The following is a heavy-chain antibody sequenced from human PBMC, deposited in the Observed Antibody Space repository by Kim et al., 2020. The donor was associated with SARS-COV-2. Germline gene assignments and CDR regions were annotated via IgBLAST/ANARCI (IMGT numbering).Heavy chain of an antibody. V-gene: IGHV3-21*01. J-gene: IGHJ6*02. CDR3: ARDRWGGVVTAPSAYYYYGMDV. Sequence: GGSLRLSCAASGFTFSSYSMNWVRQAPGKGLEWVSSISSSSSYIYYADSVKGRFTISRDNAKNSLYLQMNSLRAEDTAVYYCARDRWGGVVTAPSAYYYYGMDVWGQGTTVTVSS. CDR1: GFTFSSYS. CDR2: ISSSSSYI. D-gene: IGHD2-21*02.